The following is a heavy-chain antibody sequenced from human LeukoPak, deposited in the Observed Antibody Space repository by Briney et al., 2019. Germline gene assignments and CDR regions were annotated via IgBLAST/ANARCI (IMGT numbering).Heavy chain of an antibody. CDR2: IIPIFGTA. CDR1: GGTFSSYA. CDR3: ARDLGYSYGYPKDYYYYMDV. J-gene: IGHJ6*03. D-gene: IGHD5-18*01. V-gene: IGHV1-69*06. Sequence: SVKVSCKASGGTFSSYAISWVRQAPGQGLEWMGGIIPIFGTANYAQKFQGRVTITADKSTSTAYMELSSLRSEDTAVYYCARDLGYSYGYPKDYYYYMDVWGKGTTVTISS.